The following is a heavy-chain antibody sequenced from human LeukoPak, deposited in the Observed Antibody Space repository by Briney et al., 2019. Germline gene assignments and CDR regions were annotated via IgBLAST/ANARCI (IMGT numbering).Heavy chain of an antibody. CDR2: ITGNGGST. D-gene: IGHD6-13*01. CDR3: ARGHADSSGSWYGRFDY. J-gene: IGHJ4*02. CDR1: GFTFSTYI. V-gene: IGHV3-64*04. Sequence: PGGSLRLSCSASGFTFSTYIMHWVRQAPGKGLETVSAITGNGGSTFYADSVKGRFTISRDNSKNTLYLQMNSLRAEDTAVFYCARGHADSSGSWYGRFDYWGQGTLVTVSS.